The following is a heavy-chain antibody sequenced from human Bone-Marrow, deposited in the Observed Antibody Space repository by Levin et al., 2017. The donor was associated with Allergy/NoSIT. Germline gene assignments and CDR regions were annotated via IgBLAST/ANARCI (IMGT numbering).Heavy chain of an antibody. CDR2: IYPSDSDS. D-gene: IGHD3-3*01. J-gene: IGHJ4*02. Sequence: GGSLRLSCKVSGYNFYTFWIGWVRQKPGKGLEWMGIIYPSDSDSRYNPSFQGHVTFSVDKATSTAYLRWNSLTTSDGAMYFCARLRPDDYDYWSGYYGTSLFDYWGQGTQVTVSS. V-gene: IGHV5-51*01. CDR1: GYNFYTFW. CDR3: ARLRPDDYDYWSGYYGTSLFDY.